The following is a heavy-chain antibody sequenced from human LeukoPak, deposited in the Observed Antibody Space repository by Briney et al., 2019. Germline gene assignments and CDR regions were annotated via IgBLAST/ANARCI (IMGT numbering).Heavy chain of an antibody. CDR1: GYTFTSYY. D-gene: IGHD2-2*01. V-gene: IGHV1-46*01. CDR3: ARDLPPYCSSTSCSGGY. Sequence: ASVKVSCKASGYTFTSYYMHWVRQAPGQGLEWMGIINPSGGSTSYAQKFQGRVTMTRDTSTSTAYMEVSSLRSADTAVYYCARDLPPYCSSTSCSGGYWGQGTLVTVSS. J-gene: IGHJ4*02. CDR2: INPSGGST.